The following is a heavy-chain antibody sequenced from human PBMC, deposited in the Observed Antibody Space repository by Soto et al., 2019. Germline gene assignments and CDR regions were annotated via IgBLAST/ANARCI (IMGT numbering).Heavy chain of an antibody. CDR3: ARHPPDYYYYGMEV. CDR1: GASISSSDW. V-gene: IGHV4-4*02. CDR2: IYHSGST. J-gene: IGHJ6*02. Sequence: QVQLQESGPGLVKPSGTLSLTCAVSGASISSSDWWSWVRQPPGKGLEWIGEIYHSGSTNYNPSLKSRVTISVDKSKNQFSLNLSSVTAADTAVYYCARHPPDYYYYGMEVWGQGTTVTVSS.